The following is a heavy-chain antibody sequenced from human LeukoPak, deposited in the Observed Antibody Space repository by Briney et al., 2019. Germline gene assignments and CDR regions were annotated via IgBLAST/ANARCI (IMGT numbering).Heavy chain of an antibody. CDR3: APDEGGDYVGLDY. Sequence: PGGSLRLSCAASGFTFTNYGIHWVRQAPGKGLEWVALISYDGNNKYYADAVKGRFTISRDNSKNTLYLQMSSLRTEGTAMYYCAPDEGGDYVGLDYWGRGTLVTVSS. J-gene: IGHJ4*02. V-gene: IGHV3-30*03. D-gene: IGHD4-17*01. CDR2: ISYDGNNK. CDR1: GFTFTNYG.